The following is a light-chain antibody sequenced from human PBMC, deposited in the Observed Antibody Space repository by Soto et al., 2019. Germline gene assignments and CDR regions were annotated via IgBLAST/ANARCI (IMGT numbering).Light chain of an antibody. CDR1: SSDVGGYNY. V-gene: IGLV2-14*03. CDR3: SSYTSGSTLPWV. CDR2: DVS. Sequence: QSVLTQPASVSGSPGQSITISCTGTSSDVGGYNYVSWYQQHPGKGPTLMIYDVSERPSGVPAHFSASKSGNTASLTIFGLQLEDEAVYYCSSYTSGSTLPWVFGTGTKVTV. J-gene: IGLJ1*01.